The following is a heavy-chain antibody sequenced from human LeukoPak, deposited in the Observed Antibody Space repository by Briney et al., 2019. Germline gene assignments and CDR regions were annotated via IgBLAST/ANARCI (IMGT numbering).Heavy chain of an antibody. D-gene: IGHD1-26*01. CDR2: IRSSSSDI. V-gene: IGHV3-21*01. Sequence: PGGSLRLSCAASGFTFSSYSMNWVRQAPGKGLEWVSFIRSSSSDIYYADSVKGRFTIPRDNAKNSLYLQMDSLRAEDTAVYYCARVRSGSLDYWGQGTLVTVS. CDR3: ARVRSGSLDY. J-gene: IGHJ4*02. CDR1: GFTFSSYS.